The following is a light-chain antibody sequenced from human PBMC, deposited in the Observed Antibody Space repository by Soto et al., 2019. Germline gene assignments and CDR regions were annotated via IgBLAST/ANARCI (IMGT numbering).Light chain of an antibody. J-gene: IGLJ1*01. CDR2: EVS. CDR3: SSYAGSNNYV. Sequence: QSVLTQPPSASGSPGQSVTISCTGTSSDVGGYNYVSWYQQHPGKAPKLIIYEVSKRPSGVPDRFSGSKSGNTASLTVSGLQSEDEADYYCSSYAGSNNYVFGSGPKATFL. V-gene: IGLV2-8*01. CDR1: SSDVGGYNY.